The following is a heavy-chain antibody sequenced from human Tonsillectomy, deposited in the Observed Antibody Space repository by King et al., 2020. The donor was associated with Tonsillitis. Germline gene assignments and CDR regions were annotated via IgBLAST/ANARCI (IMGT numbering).Heavy chain of an antibody. CDR2: ISYSGNT. J-gene: IGHJ6*03. CDR3: ASTTPPYYYYYMEV. CDR1: GGSISSAAYY. D-gene: IGHD1-1*01. V-gene: IGHV4-31*03. Sequence: QLQESGPGLVKPSQTLSLTCTVFGGSISSAAYYWSWIRQHPGKGLEWIGYISYSGNTFYNPSLKSRLTISLDTSKNQFSLKVSSVNAADTAVYYCASTTPPYYYYYMEVWGKGTTVTVSS.